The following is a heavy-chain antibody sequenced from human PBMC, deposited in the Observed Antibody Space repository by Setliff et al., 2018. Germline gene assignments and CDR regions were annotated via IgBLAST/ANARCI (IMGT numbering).Heavy chain of an antibody. V-gene: IGHV4-39*07. D-gene: IGHD2-21*02. CDR3: ARVVSDDYCGGDCSDY. CDR1: GDSISSSSYY. Sequence: SETLSLTCTVSGDSISSSSYYWGWIRQPPGKGLEWIGSIYYSGSTYYNPSLKSRVTISVDTSKNQFSLKLSSVTAADTAVYYCARVVSDDYCGGDCSDYWGQGTLVTVSS. J-gene: IGHJ4*02. CDR2: IYYSGST.